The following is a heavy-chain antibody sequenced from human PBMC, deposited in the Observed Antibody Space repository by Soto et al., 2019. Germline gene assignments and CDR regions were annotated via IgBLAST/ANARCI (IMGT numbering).Heavy chain of an antibody. J-gene: IGHJ4*02. Sequence: SEALCLTCTVSGGSISSYYWSWIRQPPGKGLEWIGYIYYSGSTNYNPSLKSRVTMSVDTSKNQFSLKLRSVSAADTAVYYCARLGRWLQALDSWGQGTLVT. D-gene: IGHD5-12*01. CDR3: ARLGRWLQALDS. CDR2: IYYSGST. CDR1: GGSISSYY. V-gene: IGHV4-59*08.